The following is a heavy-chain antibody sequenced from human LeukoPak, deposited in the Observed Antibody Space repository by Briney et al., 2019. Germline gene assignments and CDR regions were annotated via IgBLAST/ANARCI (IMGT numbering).Heavy chain of an antibody. V-gene: IGHV3-48*01. CDR2: ISASSTTI. CDR1: GFTFTSFS. CDR3: ARDGRWFGERYFDY. D-gene: IGHD3-10*01. J-gene: IGHJ4*02. Sequence: GGSLRLSCAASGFTFTSFSLNWVRQAPGQGLEWISYISASSTTIYYADSLKGRFTISRDNAKKSLYLQMNSLRVEDTAVYYCARDGRWFGERYFDYWGQGTLVTVSS.